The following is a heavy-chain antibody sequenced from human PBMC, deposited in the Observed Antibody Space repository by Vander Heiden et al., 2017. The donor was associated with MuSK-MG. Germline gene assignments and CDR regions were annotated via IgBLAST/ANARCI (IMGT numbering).Heavy chain of an antibody. CDR1: GYTFTDNY. Sequence: VQLVQSGTEVREPGASVKVSCKASGYTFTDNYIHWVRQAPGQGLEWMGWINPKSGVTKYPQKFQGRVTMTRDTSTSTAYMELSRLTSDDTAVYYCAKVSHSVYFEYFHMDVWGQGTTVTVSS. V-gene: IGHV1-2*02. J-gene: IGHJ6*02. CDR3: AKVSHSVYFEYFHMDV. CDR2: INPKSGVT. D-gene: IGHD3-22*01.